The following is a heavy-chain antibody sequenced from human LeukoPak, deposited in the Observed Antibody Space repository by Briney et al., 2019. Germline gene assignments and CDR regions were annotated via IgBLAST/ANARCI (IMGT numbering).Heavy chain of an antibody. CDR3: VKPIAAAGTNY. CDR2: ISSNGGSI. Sequence: GGSLRLSCSASGFTFSSYAMHWVRQAPGKGLEYVSAISSNGGSIYYADSVKGRFTISRDNSKNTLYLQMSSLRAEDTAVYYCVKPIAAAGTNYWGQGTLVTVSS. V-gene: IGHV3-64D*06. J-gene: IGHJ4*02. D-gene: IGHD6-13*01. CDR1: GFTFSSYA.